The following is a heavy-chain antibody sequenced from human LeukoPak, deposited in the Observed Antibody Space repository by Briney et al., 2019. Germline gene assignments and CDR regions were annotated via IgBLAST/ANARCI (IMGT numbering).Heavy chain of an antibody. V-gene: IGHV3-21*01. CDR2: ISSSSSYI. CDR1: GFTFSSYS. D-gene: IGHD3-22*01. CDR3: ARITYYYDSSGYYWGTRDDEEYYFDY. J-gene: IGHJ4*02. Sequence: GGSLRLSCAASGFTFSSYSMNWVRQAPGKGLEWVSSISSSSSYIYYADSGKGRFTISRDNAKNSLYLQMNSLRAEDTAVYYCARITYYYDSSGYYWGTRDDEEYYFDYWGQGTLVTVSS.